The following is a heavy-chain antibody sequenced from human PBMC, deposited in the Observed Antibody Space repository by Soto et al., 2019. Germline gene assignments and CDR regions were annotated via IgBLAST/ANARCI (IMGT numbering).Heavy chain of an antibody. CDR1: GFTFSSYG. Sequence: GGSLRLSCAASGFTFSSYGMHWVRQAPGKGLEWVAVIWYDGNNKYYADSMRGRFTISRDNSKNTLYLQMNSLRVEDTAVYYCARDESTIWLKSFDYWGQGTLVTVSS. J-gene: IGHJ4*02. CDR2: IWYDGNNK. D-gene: IGHD6-13*01. V-gene: IGHV3-33*01. CDR3: ARDESTIWLKSFDY.